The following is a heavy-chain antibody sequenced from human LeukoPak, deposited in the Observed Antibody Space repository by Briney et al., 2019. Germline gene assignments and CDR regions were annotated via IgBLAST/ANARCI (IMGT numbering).Heavy chain of an antibody. V-gene: IGHV4-34*01. D-gene: IGHD3-16*01. CDR2: INHSGST. CDR1: GGSISSYY. CDR3: ARGPGGYYMDV. J-gene: IGHJ6*03. Sequence: SETLSLTRTVSGGSISSYYWSWIRQPPGKGLEWIGEINHSGSTNYNPSLKSRVTISVDTSKNQFSLKLSSVTAADTAVYYCARGPGGYYMDVWGKGTTVTVSS.